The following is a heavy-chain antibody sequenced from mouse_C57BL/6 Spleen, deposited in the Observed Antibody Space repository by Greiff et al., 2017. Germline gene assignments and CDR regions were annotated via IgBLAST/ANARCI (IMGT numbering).Heavy chain of an antibody. CDR3: ASDKYDYSTNSMDY. V-gene: IGHV1-53*01. Sequence: VQLQQPGTDLVKPGASVKLSCKASGYTFTSYWMHWVNQRPGQGLEWIGNINPSNGGTNYNEKFKSKATLTVDKSSSTAYMQLSSLTSEDSAVYYCASDKYDYSTNSMDYWGQGTSVTVSS. J-gene: IGHJ4*01. CDR1: GYTFTSYW. D-gene: IGHD1-1*01. CDR2: INPSNGGT.